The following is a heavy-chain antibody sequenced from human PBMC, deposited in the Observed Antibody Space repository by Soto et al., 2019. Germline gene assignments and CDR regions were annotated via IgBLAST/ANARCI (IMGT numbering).Heavy chain of an antibody. J-gene: IGHJ4*02. CDR2: IYSGGNS. Sequence: GGSLRLSCTTSGFTVSSSHMSWVRQAPGKGLDWVSVIYSGGNSYYAVSVQGRFTISRDNSKNTLYLQLSSLRAEDTAVYYCARGGAQILITFGGIIFFWGQGALVTVSS. CDR1: GFTVSSSH. D-gene: IGHD3-16*01. CDR3: ARGGAQILITFGGIIFF. V-gene: IGHV3-53*01.